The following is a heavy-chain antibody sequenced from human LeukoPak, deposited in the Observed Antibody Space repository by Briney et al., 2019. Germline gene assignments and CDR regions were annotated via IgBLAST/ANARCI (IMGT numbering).Heavy chain of an antibody. CDR3: ARIDILTGYYSPRFDAFDI. CDR2: IYYSGST. CDR1: GGSTSSYY. V-gene: IGHV4-39*01. Sequence: PSETLSLTCTVSGGSTSSYYWGWIRQPPGKGLEWIGSIYYSGSTYYNPSLKSRVTISVDTSKNQFSLKLSSVTAADTAVYYCARIDILTGYYSPRFDAFDIWGQGTLVTVSS. D-gene: IGHD3-9*01. J-gene: IGHJ3*02.